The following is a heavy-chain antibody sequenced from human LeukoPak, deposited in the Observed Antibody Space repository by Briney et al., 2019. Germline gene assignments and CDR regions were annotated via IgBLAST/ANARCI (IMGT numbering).Heavy chain of an antibody. CDR3: ARETRGYCSSTSCYSYYYMDV. J-gene: IGHJ6*03. Sequence: SETLSLTCTVSGGSISSYYWSWIRRPAGKGLEWIGRIYTTGSTNNNPSLKSRVTMSVDTSKNQFSLKLSSVTAADTAVYYCARETRGYCSSTSCYSYYYMDVWGKGTTVTVSS. V-gene: IGHV4-4*07. D-gene: IGHD2-2*02. CDR1: GGSISSYY. CDR2: IYTTGST.